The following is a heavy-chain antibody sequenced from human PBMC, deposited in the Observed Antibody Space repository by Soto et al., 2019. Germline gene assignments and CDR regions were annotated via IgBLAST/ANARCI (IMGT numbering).Heavy chain of an antibody. J-gene: IGHJ4*02. CDR1: GASISSGDFY. V-gene: IGHV4-30-4*01. CDR2: IYYSGST. CDR3: ATNGGTYRFDN. Sequence: PSETLSLTCTVSGASISSGDFYWSWIRQPPGKGLEWIGYIYYSGSTYYNPSLKSRVTMSVDTSKNQVSLKLSSVTAVDTAVYYCATNGGTYRFDNWGQGTLVTVS. D-gene: IGHD1-26*01.